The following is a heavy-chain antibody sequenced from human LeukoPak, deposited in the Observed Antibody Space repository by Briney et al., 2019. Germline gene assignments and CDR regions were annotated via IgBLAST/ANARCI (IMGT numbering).Heavy chain of an antibody. CDR2: ISNSGGST. V-gene: IGHV3-23*01. CDR1: GFTFSSHT. CDR3: AKGRGLVSPDDH. J-gene: IGHJ4*02. Sequence: GGSLRLSCAASGFTFSSHTMTWVRQAPGKGLEWVSAISNSGGSTYYADSVKGRFTISRDNPKNTLYLQMNSLKAEDTAVYYCAKGRGLVSPDDHWGQGTLVTVSS. D-gene: IGHD3/OR15-3a*01.